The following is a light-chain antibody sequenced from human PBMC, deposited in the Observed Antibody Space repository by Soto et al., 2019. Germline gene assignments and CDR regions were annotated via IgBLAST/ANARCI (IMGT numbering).Light chain of an antibody. Sequence: QSVLTQPPSVSGAPGQRVTIPCTGSSSNIGAGYDVHWYQQLPGTAPTLLISANTDRPSGVPDRFSGSKSGTSASLAITGLQTEDEADYYCQSFDSSLTGWVFGGGTKLTVL. V-gene: IGLV1-40*01. CDR1: SSNIGAGYD. CDR2: ANT. J-gene: IGLJ3*02. CDR3: QSFDSSLTGWV.